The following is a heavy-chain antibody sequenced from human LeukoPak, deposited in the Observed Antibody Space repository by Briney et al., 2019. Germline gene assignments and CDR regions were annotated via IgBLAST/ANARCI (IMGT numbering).Heavy chain of an antibody. J-gene: IGHJ3*02. CDR1: GYTFTSYG. D-gene: IGHD2-2*01. CDR2: ISAYNGNT. Sequence: ASVKVSCKASGYTFTSYGISWVRQAPGQGLEWMGWISAYNGNTNYAQKLQGRVTMTTDTSTSTAYMELRSLRSDDTAAYYCARGIVVVPAARYDAFDIWGQGTMVTVSS. CDR3: ARGIVVVPAARYDAFDI. V-gene: IGHV1-18*01.